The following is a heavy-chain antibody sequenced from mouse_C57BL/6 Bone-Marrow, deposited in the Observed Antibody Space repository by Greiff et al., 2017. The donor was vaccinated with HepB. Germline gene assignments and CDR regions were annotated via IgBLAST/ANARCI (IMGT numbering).Heavy chain of an antibody. Sequence: EVKLVESGGGLVKPGGSLKLSCAASGFTFSSYAMSWVRQTPEKRLEWVATISDGGSYTYYPDNVKGRFTISRDNAKNNLYLQMSHLKSEDTAMYYCARESSITVVADYWGQGTTLTVSS. CDR2: ISDGGSYT. D-gene: IGHD1-1*01. V-gene: IGHV5-4*01. CDR1: GFTFSSYA. CDR3: ARESSITVVADY. J-gene: IGHJ2*01.